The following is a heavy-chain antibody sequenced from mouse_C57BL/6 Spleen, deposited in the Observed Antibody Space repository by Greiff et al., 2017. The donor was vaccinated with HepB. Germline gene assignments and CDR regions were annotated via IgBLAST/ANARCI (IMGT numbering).Heavy chain of an antibody. CDR3: AREGDSSGYDAMDY. J-gene: IGHJ4*01. CDR2: IRNKANGYTT. CDR1: VFTFTDYY. V-gene: IGHV7-3*01. D-gene: IGHD3-2*02. Sequence: EVQLVESGGGLVQPGGSLSLSCAASVFTFTDYYMRWVRQPPGKALEWLGFIRNKANGYTTEYSASVKGRFTISRDNSQSILYLQMNALRAEDSATYYCAREGDSSGYDAMDYWGQGTSVTVSS.